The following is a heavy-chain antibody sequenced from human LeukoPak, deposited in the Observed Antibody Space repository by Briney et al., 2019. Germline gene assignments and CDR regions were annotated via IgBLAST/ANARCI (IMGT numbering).Heavy chain of an antibody. Sequence: GSLRLSCAASGFSFSNYGMSWVRQAPGKGLEWIGYIYYSGSTYYNPSLKSRVTISVDTSKNQFSLKLSSVTAADTAVYYCARGNRPAAGRGYYFDYWGQGTLVTVSS. J-gene: IGHJ4*02. CDR2: IYYSGST. CDR1: GFSFSNYGM. D-gene: IGHD6-13*01. V-gene: IGHV4-4*02. CDR3: ARGNRPAAGRGYYFDY.